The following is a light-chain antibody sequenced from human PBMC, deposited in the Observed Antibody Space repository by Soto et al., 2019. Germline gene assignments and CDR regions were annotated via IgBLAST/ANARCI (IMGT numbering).Light chain of an antibody. CDR2: AAS. V-gene: IGKV3-20*01. CDR3: QQYYASSWT. Sequence: EIVLTQSPGTLSLFPGGKATPSCRASQSISSTYLAWYRQKPGQAPSLLIYAASSRATGIPDRFSGSGSGTDFTLTISRLEPEDFAVYYCQQYYASSWTFGQGTKVDIK. J-gene: IGKJ1*01. CDR1: QSISSTY.